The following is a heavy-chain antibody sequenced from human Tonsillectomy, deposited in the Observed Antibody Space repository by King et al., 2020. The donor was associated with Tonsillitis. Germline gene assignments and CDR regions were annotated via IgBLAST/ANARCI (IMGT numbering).Heavy chain of an antibody. CDR3: SRGGFF. J-gene: IGHJ4*02. Sequence: LVQSGAEVRKPGESLKISCKASGYTLTNYWIGWVRQLTGKGLEWMGIIYPDDSDTRYSPSFRGQVTISADKSINTVYLQWSGLTASDTGIYYCSRGGFFWGQGSPVTV. D-gene: IGHD3-16*01. V-gene: IGHV5-51*01. CDR1: GYTLTNYW. CDR2: IYPDDSDT.